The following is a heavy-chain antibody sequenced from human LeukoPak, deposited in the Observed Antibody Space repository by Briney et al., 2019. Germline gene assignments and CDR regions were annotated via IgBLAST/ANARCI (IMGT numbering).Heavy chain of an antibody. Sequence: SETLSLTCTVSGGSISSYYWSWIRQPPGKGLEWIGYIYNSENTNYNPSLKSRATISVDTSKNQFSLKLTSVTAADTAVYYCAREVTYGDYVKFDPWGQGTLVTVSS. D-gene: IGHD4-17*01. CDR1: GGSISSYY. CDR2: IYNSENT. J-gene: IGHJ5*02. V-gene: IGHV4-4*08. CDR3: AREVTYGDYVKFDP.